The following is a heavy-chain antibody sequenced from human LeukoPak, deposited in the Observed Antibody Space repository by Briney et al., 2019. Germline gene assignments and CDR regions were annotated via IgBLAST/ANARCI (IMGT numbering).Heavy chain of an antibody. J-gene: IGHJ4*02. CDR3: AAGDAGSSRGGGYFDY. CDR2: IIPIFGTA. CDR1: GGTFSSYA. D-gene: IGHD6-6*01. Sequence: ASVKVSCKASGGTFSSYAISWVRQAPGQGLEWMGGIIPIFGTANYAQKFQSRVTITADESTSTAYMELSSLRSEDTAVYYCAAGDAGSSRGGGYFDYWGQGTLVTVSS. V-gene: IGHV1-69*13.